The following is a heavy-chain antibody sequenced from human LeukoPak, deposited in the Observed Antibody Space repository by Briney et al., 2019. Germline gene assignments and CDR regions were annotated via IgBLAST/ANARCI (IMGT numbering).Heavy chain of an antibody. CDR1: GGSISSGGYS. CDR2: IYHSGST. D-gene: IGHD1-26*01. CDR3: ARASGSYLPPFFDY. V-gene: IGHV4-30-2*01. J-gene: IGHJ4*02. Sequence: SQTLSLTCAVSGGSISSGGYSWSWIRQPPGKGLEWIGYIYHSGSTYYNPSLKSRVTISVDRSKNQFSLKLSSVTAADTAVYYCARASGSYLPPFFDYWGQGTLVTVSS.